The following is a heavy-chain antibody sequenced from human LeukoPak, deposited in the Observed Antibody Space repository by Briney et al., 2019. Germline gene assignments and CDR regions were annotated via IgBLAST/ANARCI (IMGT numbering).Heavy chain of an antibody. J-gene: IGHJ6*02. D-gene: IGHD3-10*01. CDR3: ARGRPDYHGAGTYYPYFYGLDV. CDR2: INQDGSET. V-gene: IGHV3-7*01. CDR1: GFTLRPYW. Sequence: GGSLRLSCIASGFTLRPYWMTWVRQAPGRGLEWVANINQDGSETYYVDSVKGRFTISRDNAKNSLFLQMSSLRADDTAVYYCARGRPDYHGAGTYYPYFYGLDVWGQGTSVTVSS.